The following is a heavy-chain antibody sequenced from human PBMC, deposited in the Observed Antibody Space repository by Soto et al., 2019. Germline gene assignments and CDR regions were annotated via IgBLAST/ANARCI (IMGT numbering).Heavy chain of an antibody. V-gene: IGHV4-30-2*01. CDR3: ARGGRLDYWSGQGYYGMDV. D-gene: IGHD3-3*01. CDR1: GFSISSGGYS. CDR2: IYHSGTT. Sequence: QLQLQESGSGLVKPSQTLSLTCAVSGFSISSGGYSWSWIRQPPGKGLEWIGYIYHSGTTYYNPSLKSRVTISADRSKNQFSLNLSSVTAADTTVYYCARGGRLDYWSGQGYYGMDVWGQGTTVTVSS. J-gene: IGHJ6*02.